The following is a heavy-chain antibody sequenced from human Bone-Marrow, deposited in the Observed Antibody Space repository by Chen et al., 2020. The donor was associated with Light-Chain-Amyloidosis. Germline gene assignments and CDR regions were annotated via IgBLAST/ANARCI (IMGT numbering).Heavy chain of an antibody. CDR2: ISGSGGSR. CDR3: AKDISYDDILPGYPADAFDI. J-gene: IGHJ3*02. D-gene: IGHD3-9*01. Sequence: EVQLVESGGGLLQRGGGRRRACADSGFAFSSYAMSWVRQAPGKGLEWVSTISGSGGSRYYGDSVKGRLTISRDNSKNALFLQMNSLRAEDTAVYYCAKDISYDDILPGYPADAFDIWGQGTMVTVSS. V-gene: IGHV3-23*04. CDR1: GFAFSSYA.